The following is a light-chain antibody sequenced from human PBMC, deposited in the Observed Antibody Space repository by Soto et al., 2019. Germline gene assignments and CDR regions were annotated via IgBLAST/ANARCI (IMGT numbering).Light chain of an antibody. J-gene: IGLJ3*02. Sequence: QSVLTQPPSASGTPGQGVTISCSGSTSNIGSNYVYWYQQLPGTAPKLLIYNNNQRPSGVPDRFSGSKSGTSASLAISGLQSEDEADYYCAAWHDSLNGPVFGGGTKVTVL. V-gene: IGLV1-44*01. CDR2: NNN. CDR3: AAWHDSLNGPV. CDR1: TSNIGSNY.